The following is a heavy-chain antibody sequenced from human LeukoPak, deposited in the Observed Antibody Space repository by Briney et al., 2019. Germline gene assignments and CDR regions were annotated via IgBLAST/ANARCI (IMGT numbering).Heavy chain of an antibody. Sequence: PGGSLRLSCAASGFTFSSYSMNWVRQAPGKGLEWVSSISSSSSYIYYADSVKGRFTISRDNAKNSLYLQMNGLRAEDTAVYYCARDTSYCSSTSCHIGLDYYGMDVWGQGTTVTVSS. J-gene: IGHJ6*02. V-gene: IGHV3-21*01. CDR1: GFTFSSYS. CDR2: ISSSSSYI. CDR3: ARDTSYCSSTSCHIGLDYYGMDV. D-gene: IGHD2-2*02.